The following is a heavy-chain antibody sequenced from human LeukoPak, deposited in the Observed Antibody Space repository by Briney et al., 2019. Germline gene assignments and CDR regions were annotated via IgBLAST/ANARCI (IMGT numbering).Heavy chain of an antibody. V-gene: IGHV3-23*01. Sequence: GGSLRLSCAASGVTLRNYAMTWIRQGPGKGLQWVSVISGDGESTYYADSVRGRFTISRDNSKNTMYLQMNNLRAEDTAIYYCAKDRDCSSTGCYVFANWGQGTLVTVSS. CDR1: GVTLRNYA. D-gene: IGHD2-2*01. J-gene: IGHJ4*02. CDR2: ISGDGEST. CDR3: AKDRDCSSTGCYVFAN.